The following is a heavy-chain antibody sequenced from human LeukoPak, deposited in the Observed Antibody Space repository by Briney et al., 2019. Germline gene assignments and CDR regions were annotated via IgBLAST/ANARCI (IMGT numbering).Heavy chain of an antibody. CDR1: GGSFSGYY. D-gene: IGHD6-13*01. CDR3: ANSSLLAAAGTCWY. CDR2: INHSRST. J-gene: IGHJ4*02. V-gene: IGHV4-34*01. Sequence: SETLSLTCAVYGGSFSGYYWSWIRQPPGKGLEWIGEINHSRSTNYNPSLKSRVTISVDTSKNQFSLKLSSVTAADTAVYYCANSSLLAAAGTCWYWGQGTLVTVSS.